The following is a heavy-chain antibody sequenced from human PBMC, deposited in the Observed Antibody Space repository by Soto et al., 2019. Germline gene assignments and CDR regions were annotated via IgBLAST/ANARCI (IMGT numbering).Heavy chain of an antibody. CDR2: ISGSGGST. Sequence: GGSLRLSCAASGFTFSSYAMSWVRQAPGKGLEWVSAISGSGGSTYNAASVKGRFTISRDNSKNTLYLQMNSLRAEDTAVYYCAKSGDFWSGTGDIWGQGTMVTVSS. CDR3: AKSGDFWSGTGDI. J-gene: IGHJ3*02. CDR1: GFTFSSYA. D-gene: IGHD3-3*01. V-gene: IGHV3-23*01.